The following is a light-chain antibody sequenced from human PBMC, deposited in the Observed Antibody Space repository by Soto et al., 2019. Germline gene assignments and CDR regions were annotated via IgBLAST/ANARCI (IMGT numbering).Light chain of an antibody. CDR1: QSVSSSY. Sequence: EVVLTDSPGTLSLSALERATLSFMSSQSVSSSYLAWYQQKPGQAPRLLIYGASSRATGIPDRFSGSGSGPDFTLTISRLEPADSAVYYCQQYGSSPRTFGRGTKVDI. CDR2: GAS. CDR3: QQYGSSPRT. V-gene: IGKV3-20*01. J-gene: IGKJ1*01.